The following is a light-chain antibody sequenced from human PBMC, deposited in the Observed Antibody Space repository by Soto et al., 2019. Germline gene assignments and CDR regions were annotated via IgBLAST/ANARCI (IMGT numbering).Light chain of an antibody. J-gene: IGKJ4*01. V-gene: IGKV1-33*01. CDR1: QDISNY. CDR3: QQYDNLPPLT. CDR2: DAS. Sequence: DIQMTQSPSSLSASVGDRVTITCQASQDISNYLNWYQQKPGKAPKLLIYDASNLETGVPSRFSGSGSGTDFTLTISSLQAEYIATYYCQQYDNLPPLTFGGGTKVEIK.